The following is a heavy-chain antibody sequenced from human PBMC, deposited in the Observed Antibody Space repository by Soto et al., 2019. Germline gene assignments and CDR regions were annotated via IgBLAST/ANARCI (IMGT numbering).Heavy chain of an antibody. J-gene: IGHJ5*02. CDR3: ARGLGYCSSTSCYTCWFDP. CDR2: IYYSGST. D-gene: IGHD2-2*02. Sequence: SETLSLTCTVSGGSISSYYWSWIRQPPGKGLEWIGYIYYSGSTNYNPSLKSRVTISVDTSKNQFSLKLSSVTAADTAVYYCARGLGYCSSTSCYTCWFDPWGQGTLVTVSS. CDR1: GGSISSYY. V-gene: IGHV4-59*01.